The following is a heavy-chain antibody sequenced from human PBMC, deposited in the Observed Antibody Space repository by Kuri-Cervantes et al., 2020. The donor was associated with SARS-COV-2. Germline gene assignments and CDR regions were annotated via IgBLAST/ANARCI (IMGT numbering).Heavy chain of an antibody. D-gene: IGHD3-10*01. V-gene: IGHV1-2*04. CDR1: GYTFSDYY. CDR3: ARGMVRGLIQSYYYGMDV. Sequence: ASVKVSCKASGYTFSDYYMYWVRQAPGQGLEWMGWINPNSGGTNYAQKFQGWVTMTRDTSISTVYMELSRLRSDGTAVYYCARGMVRGLIQSYYYGMDVWGQGTTVTVSS. J-gene: IGHJ6*02. CDR2: INPNSGGT.